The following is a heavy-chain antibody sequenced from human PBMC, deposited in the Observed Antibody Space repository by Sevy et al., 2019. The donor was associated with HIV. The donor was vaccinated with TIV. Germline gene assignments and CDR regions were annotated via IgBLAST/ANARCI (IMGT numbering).Heavy chain of an antibody. V-gene: IGHV1-2*06. CDR3: ARVLLSYDSSGYRFDY. J-gene: IGHJ4*02. CDR2: INPDSGGT. CDR1: GYTFTDYY. D-gene: IGHD3-22*01. Sequence: ASVKVSCKASGYTFTDYYIHWVRQAPGQGLEWMGRINPDSGGTNYAQIFQGRVAMTTDTSISTAYMELSSLGSDDTAVYFCARVLLSYDSSGYRFDYWGQGTLVTVSS.